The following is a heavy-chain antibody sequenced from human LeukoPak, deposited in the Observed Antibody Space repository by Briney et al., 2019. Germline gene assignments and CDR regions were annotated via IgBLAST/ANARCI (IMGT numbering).Heavy chain of an antibody. Sequence: GGSLRLSCAASGFTFSSYWMSWVRQAPGKGLEWVANIKQDGSEKYYVDSVKGRFTISRDNAKNSLYLQMNSLRAEDTAVYYCARDRWGYDFRSGYYYYMDVWGKGTTVTVSS. CDR2: IKQDGSEK. D-gene: IGHD3-3*01. CDR1: GFTFSSYW. V-gene: IGHV3-7*01. CDR3: ARDRWGYDFRSGYYYYMDV. J-gene: IGHJ6*03.